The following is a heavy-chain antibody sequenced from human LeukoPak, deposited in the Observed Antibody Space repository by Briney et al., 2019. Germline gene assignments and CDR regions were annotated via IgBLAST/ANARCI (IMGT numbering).Heavy chain of an antibody. J-gene: IGHJ5*02. Sequence: SETLSLTCAVSGGSISSSNWWSWVRQPPGKGLEWIGEIYHSGSTNNNPSLKSRVTISVDKSKNQFSLKLSSVTAADTAVYYCARALVVVENWFDPWGQGTLVTVSS. V-gene: IGHV4-4*02. D-gene: IGHD2-15*01. CDR1: GGSISSSNW. CDR2: IYHSGST. CDR3: ARALVVVENWFDP.